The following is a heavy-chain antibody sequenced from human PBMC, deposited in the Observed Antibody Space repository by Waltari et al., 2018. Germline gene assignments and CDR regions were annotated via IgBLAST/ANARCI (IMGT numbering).Heavy chain of an antibody. V-gene: IGHV5-51*01. Sequence: EVQLVQSGAEVKTPGESLKISCKGSGYSFSGSWIGWVRQMPGKGLQWMGIIYPGDSDTRYSPSFQGRVTISVDKSISTAYLQWSSLQASDTAMYYCARHRPEGSGSYGFDFWGQGSLVTVSS. CDR1: GYSFSGSW. D-gene: IGHD3-10*01. J-gene: IGHJ4*02. CDR3: ARHRPEGSGSYGFDF. CDR2: IYPGDSDT.